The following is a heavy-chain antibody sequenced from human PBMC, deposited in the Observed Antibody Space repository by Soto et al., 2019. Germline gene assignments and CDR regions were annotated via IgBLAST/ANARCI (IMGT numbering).Heavy chain of an antibody. CDR3: VRGGSANYYGLLD. V-gene: IGHV3-74*03. CDR1: GFTFSSYW. J-gene: IGHJ4*02. CDR2: INPDASSI. D-gene: IGHD2-2*01. Sequence: EVQLVESGGGLVQPGGSLRLSCAASGFTFSSYWMHWVRQVPGKGLVWVSRINPDASSIMYANSVKGRFTISKDDAKNTLYLQVNSLRAEDTAVYYCVRGGSANYYGLLDWGQGTLVTVSS.